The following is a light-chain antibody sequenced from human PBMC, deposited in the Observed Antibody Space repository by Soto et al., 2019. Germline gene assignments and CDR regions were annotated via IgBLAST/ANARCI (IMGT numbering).Light chain of an antibody. CDR2: GAS. V-gene: IGKV3-15*01. CDR1: QSVSSN. Sequence: EIVMTQSPATLSVSPGERATLSCRASQSVSSNLAWYQQKPGQAPRLLIYGASTRATGIPARFSGSGSGTEFTLTISSLQSEDFAVYYWQQYNNWPPYTFAQGTKLEIK. J-gene: IGKJ2*01. CDR3: QQYNNWPPYT.